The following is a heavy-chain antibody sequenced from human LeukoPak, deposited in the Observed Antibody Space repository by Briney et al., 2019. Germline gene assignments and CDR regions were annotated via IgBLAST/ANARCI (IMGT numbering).Heavy chain of an antibody. CDR1: GFTVSSSY. V-gene: IGHV3-66*02. J-gene: IGHJ4*02. CDR3: AAPSSVYYNY. D-gene: IGHD6-19*01. CDR2: IYMSGTT. Sequence: GGSLRLSCAVSGFTVSSSYMSWVRQAPGKGLEWVSVIYMSGTTYYGDSVKGRFTISRDNSKNTLFLQMNSLRTEDTAVYFCAAPSSVYYNYWGQGTLVTVSS.